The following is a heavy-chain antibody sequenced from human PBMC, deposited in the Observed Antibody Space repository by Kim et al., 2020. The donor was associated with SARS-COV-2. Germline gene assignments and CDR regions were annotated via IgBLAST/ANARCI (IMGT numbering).Heavy chain of an antibody. D-gene: IGHD1-26*01. CDR1: GFTFSSYS. V-gene: IGHV3-21*01. CDR2: ISSSSSYI. CDR3: ARGVRWLLQMGYYYYGMDV. Sequence: GGSLRLSCAASGFTFSSYSMNWVRQAPGKGLEWVSSISSSSSYIYYADSVKGRFTISRDNAKNSLYLQMNSLRAEDTAVYYCARGVRWLLQMGYYYYGMDVWGQGTTVTVSS. J-gene: IGHJ6*02.